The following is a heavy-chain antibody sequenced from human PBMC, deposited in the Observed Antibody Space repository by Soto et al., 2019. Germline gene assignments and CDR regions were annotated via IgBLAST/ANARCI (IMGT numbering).Heavy chain of an antibody. CDR1: GGSFSGFY. CDR3: ARGGLEPLTFDS. Sequence: SETLSLTCAVYGGSFSGFYWSWIRQPPGKGLEWIGYIYHSGSTYYNPSLKSRVTISVDRSKNQFCLKLSSVTAACTAVYYFARGGLEPLTFDSWGQGTLVTVSS. CDR2: IYHSGST. V-gene: IGHV4-34*01. D-gene: IGHD2-21*02. J-gene: IGHJ4*02.